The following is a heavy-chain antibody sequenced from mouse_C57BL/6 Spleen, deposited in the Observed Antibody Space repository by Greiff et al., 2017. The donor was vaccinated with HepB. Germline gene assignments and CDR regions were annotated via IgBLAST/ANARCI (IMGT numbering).Heavy chain of an antibody. CDR2: IYPGDGDT. V-gene: IGHV1-82*01. J-gene: IGHJ3*01. Sequence: ESGPELVKPGASVKISCKASGYAFSSSWMNWVKQRPGKGLEWIGRIYPGDGDTNYNGKFKGKATLTADKSSSTAYMQLSSLTSEDSAVYFCARGDDGYLAWFAYWGQGTLVTVSA. CDR3: ARGDDGYLAWFAY. D-gene: IGHD2-3*01. CDR1: GYAFSSSW.